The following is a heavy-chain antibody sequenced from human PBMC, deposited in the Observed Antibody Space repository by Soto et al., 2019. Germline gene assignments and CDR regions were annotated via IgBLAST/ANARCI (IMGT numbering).Heavy chain of an antibody. J-gene: IGHJ6*02. D-gene: IGHD1-26*01. Sequence: SETLSLTCTVSGGSISSSSYYWGWIRQPPGKGLEWIGSIYYSGSTYYNPSLKSRVTISVDTSKNQFSLKLSSVTAADTAVYYCARHGSPAADRRYSGSYPTWFRPRWDGMDVWGQGTTVTVSS. CDR3: ARHGSPAADRRYSGSYPTWFRPRWDGMDV. CDR1: GGSISSSSYY. CDR2: IYYSGST. V-gene: IGHV4-39*01.